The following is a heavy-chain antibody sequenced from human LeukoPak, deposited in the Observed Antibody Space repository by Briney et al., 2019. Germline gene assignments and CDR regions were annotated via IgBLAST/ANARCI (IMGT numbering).Heavy chain of an antibody. V-gene: IGHV3-7*01. CDR3: ARTADLSYYYMDV. Sequence: GGSLRLSCAASGFTFSSSWMTWVRQAPGKGLEWLANIKGDGSDKNYVDSVKGRFTISRGNAKNSLYPQLNSLRAEDTAVYYCARTADLSYYYMDVWGKGTTVTVSS. CDR1: GFTFSSSW. CDR2: IKGDGSDK. J-gene: IGHJ6*03.